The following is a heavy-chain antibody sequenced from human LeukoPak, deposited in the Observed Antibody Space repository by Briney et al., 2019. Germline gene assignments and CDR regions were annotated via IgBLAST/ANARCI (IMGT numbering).Heavy chain of an antibody. V-gene: IGHV4-59*01. J-gene: IGHJ5*02. CDR2: IYYSGTT. CDR1: GGSISSYY. Sequence: SETLSLTCTVSGGSISSYYWSWIRQPPGKGLEWIGYIYYSGTTNYNPSLKSRVTISVDTSKNQFSLKLSSVTAADTAVYYCARERSMVRGVSWFDPWGQGTLVTVSS. D-gene: IGHD3-10*01. CDR3: ARERSMVRGVSWFDP.